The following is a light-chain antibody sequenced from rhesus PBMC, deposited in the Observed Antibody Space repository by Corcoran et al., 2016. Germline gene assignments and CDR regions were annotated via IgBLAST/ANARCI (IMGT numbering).Light chain of an antibody. V-gene: IGKV1-74*01. CDR1: ENLNNY. CDR2: KTS. Sequence: DIQLTQSPSSLSASVGDRVTITCRASENLNNYLHWYQQKPGKAPKLLISKTSTLKSGAPSRFSGSGSGTDYTFTLSILQPDDFAFYYFQHYYGVPLTFGPGTKVDIK. J-gene: IGKJ1*01. CDR3: QHYYGVPLT.